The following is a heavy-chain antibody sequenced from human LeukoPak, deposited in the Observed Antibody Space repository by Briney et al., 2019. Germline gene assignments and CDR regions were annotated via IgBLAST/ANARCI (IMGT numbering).Heavy chain of an antibody. D-gene: IGHD3-22*01. J-gene: IGHJ3*02. Sequence: TSETLSLICAVSGYSISSGYYWGWIRQPPGAGLEWIGSIYHRGSTYYNASPKSRVPISVDTSKHQFSLKLSSVTAADTAVYYCARPDRGYYDSSGHDAFDIWGQGTMVTVSS. CDR1: GYSISSGYY. CDR3: ARPDRGYYDSSGHDAFDI. CDR2: IYHRGST. V-gene: IGHV4-38-2*01.